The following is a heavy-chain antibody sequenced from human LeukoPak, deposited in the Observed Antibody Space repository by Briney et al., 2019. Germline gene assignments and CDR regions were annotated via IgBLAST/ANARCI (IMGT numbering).Heavy chain of an antibody. V-gene: IGHV3-21*01. J-gene: IGHJ5*02. Sequence: GGSLRLSCAASGFTSSSYSMNWVCQAPGKGLEWVSSISSSSSYIYYADSVKGRFTISRDNAKNSLYLQMNSLRAEDTAVYYCAREGSSNWFDPWGQGTLVTVSS. D-gene: IGHD2-2*01. CDR1: GFTSSSYS. CDR3: AREGSSNWFDP. CDR2: ISSSSSYI.